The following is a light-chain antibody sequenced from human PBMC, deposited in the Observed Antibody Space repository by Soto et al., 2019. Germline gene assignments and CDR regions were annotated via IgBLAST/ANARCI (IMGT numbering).Light chain of an antibody. Sequence: QSVLTQPNSASGSAGQTVTISCTGTSTDVGGYNYVSWYQQHPGKAPKLMSYEVSKRPSGVPDRFSGSKSGNTASLTVSGLQAEDEADYYCSSYAGNNIHYVFGTGTKVTVL. CDR2: EVS. J-gene: IGLJ1*01. V-gene: IGLV2-8*01. CDR1: STDVGGYNY. CDR3: SSYAGNNIHYV.